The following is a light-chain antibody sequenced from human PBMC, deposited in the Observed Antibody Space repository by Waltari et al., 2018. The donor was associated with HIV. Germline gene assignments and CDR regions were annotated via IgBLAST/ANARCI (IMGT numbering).Light chain of an antibody. V-gene: IGKV3-15*01. CDR1: QSVSSN. CDR2: GAS. Sequence: EIVMTQSPATLSVFPGERATLSCRASQSVSSNLAWYQQKPGQAPRPLIYGASTRATGIPARFSGSGSGTEFTLTISGLQSEDFAVYYCQHYNHGPPHTFGGGTKVEIK. J-gene: IGKJ4*01. CDR3: QHYNHGPPHT.